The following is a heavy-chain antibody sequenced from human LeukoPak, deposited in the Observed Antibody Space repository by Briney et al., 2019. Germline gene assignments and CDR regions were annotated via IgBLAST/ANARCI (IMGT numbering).Heavy chain of an antibody. CDR2: ISYDGSNK. CDR3: AKAEAFNPYRSGSIVGYFEN. CDR1: GFTFSSYA. Sequence: GGSLRLSCAASGFTFSSYAMHWVRQAPGKGLEWVAVISYDGSNKYYADSVKGRFTISRDNSKNTLYLQMNSLRAEDTAVYYCAKAEAFNPYRSGSIVGYFENWGQGTLVTVSS. J-gene: IGHJ4*02. V-gene: IGHV3-30*04. D-gene: IGHD3-10*01.